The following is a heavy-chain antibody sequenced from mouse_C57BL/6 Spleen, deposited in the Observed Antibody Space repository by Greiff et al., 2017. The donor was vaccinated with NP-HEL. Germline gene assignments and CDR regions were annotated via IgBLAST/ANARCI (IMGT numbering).Heavy chain of an antibody. D-gene: IGHD2-3*01. CDR2: INPSNGGT. CDR3: ATSYDGYFAY. Sequence: EVQLQQSGPVLVKPGASVKLSCKASGYTFTDYYMNWVKQSHGKSLEWIGVINPSNGGTSYNQKFKGKATLTVDKSSSTAYMELNSLTSEDSAVYYCATSYDGYFAYWGQGTLVTVSA. J-gene: IGHJ3*01. CDR1: GYTFTDYY. V-gene: IGHV1-19*01.